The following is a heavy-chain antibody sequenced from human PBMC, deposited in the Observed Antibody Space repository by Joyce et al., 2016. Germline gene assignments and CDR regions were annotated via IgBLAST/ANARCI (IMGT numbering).Heavy chain of an antibody. V-gene: IGHV1-2*02. D-gene: IGHD2-2*02. CDR1: GYTFTDYY. CDR3: ARRSDIIVIPPAIPYFNY. Sequence: QVQLVQSGAEVKKPGASVRVSCKASGYTFTDYYMHWVRQAPGQGLEWMGWIKPNTGGTKYAQKLKGRVTMTRDTSISTAYIELSRLRSDDTAVYYCARRSDIIVIPPAIPYFNYWGQGTLVTVSS. CDR2: IKPNTGGT. J-gene: IGHJ4*02.